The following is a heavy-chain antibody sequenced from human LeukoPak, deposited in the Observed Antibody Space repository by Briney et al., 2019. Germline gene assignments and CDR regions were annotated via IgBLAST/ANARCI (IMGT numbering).Heavy chain of an antibody. V-gene: IGHV4-38-2*01. CDR1: GYSISSGYY. CDR2: IYHSGST. Sequence: SETLSLTCAVSGYSISSGYYWGWIRQPPGKGLEWIGSIYHSGSTYYNPSLKSRVTISVDTSKNQSSLKLRSVTAADTAFYYCARHHPYDFWSGWVRGFDPWGQATMVTVSS. CDR3: ARHHPYDFWSGWVRGFDP. J-gene: IGHJ5*02. D-gene: IGHD3-3*01.